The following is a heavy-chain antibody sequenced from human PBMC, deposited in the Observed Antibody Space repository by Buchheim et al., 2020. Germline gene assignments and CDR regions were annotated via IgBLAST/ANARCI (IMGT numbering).Heavy chain of an antibody. CDR2: IKQDGSEK. D-gene: IGHD3-22*01. J-gene: IGHJ4*02. CDR3: AKNYYEGTLGELFDY. V-gene: IGHV3-7*01. CDR1: GFTFSSYW. Sequence: EVQLVESGGGLVQPGGSLRLSCAASGFTFSSYWMSWVRQAPGKGLEWVANIKQDGSEKYYVDSVKGRFTISRDSSKNTVYLQMNSLRAEDTAVYYCAKNYYEGTLGELFDYWGQGNL.